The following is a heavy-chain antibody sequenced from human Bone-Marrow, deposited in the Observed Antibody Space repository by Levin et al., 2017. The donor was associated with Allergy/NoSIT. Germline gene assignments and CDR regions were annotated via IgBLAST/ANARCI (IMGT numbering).Heavy chain of an antibody. CDR2: ISGSGSLI. D-gene: IGHD2-15*01. V-gene: IGHV3-48*03. CDR3: ARALVAAVGDF. CDR1: GFSFRSHE. J-gene: IGHJ4*02. Sequence: GGSLRLSCAASGFSFRSHEMNWIRQAPGKALEWISFISGSGSLIYYADSVKGRFTISRDNAKNSLHLQMNSLRADDTAIYYCARALVAAVGDFWGQGTLVTVSS.